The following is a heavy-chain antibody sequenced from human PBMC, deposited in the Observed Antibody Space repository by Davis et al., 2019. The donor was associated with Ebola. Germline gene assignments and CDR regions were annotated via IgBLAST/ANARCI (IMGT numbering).Heavy chain of an antibody. V-gene: IGHV4-59*12. CDR1: GGSISNYY. CDR2: IYYSGST. CDR3: ASPGDYVRYFQH. D-gene: IGHD4-17*01. Sequence: SETLSLTCSVSGGSISNYYWSWIRQPPGKGLEWIGHIYYSGSTNYNPSLKSRVTISVDTSKRQFSLKVSSVTAADTAVYYCASPGDYVRYFQHWGQGALVTVSS. J-gene: IGHJ1*01.